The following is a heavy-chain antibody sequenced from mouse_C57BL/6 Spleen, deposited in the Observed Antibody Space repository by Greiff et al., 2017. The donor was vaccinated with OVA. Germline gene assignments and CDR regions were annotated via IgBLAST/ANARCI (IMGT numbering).Heavy chain of an antibody. Sequence: QVHVKQSGAELAKPGASVKLSCKASGYTFTSYWMHWVKQRPGQGLEWIGYINPSSGYTKYNQKFKDKATLTADKSSSTAYMQLSSLTYEDSAVYYCARRDYDDYAMDYWGQGTSVTVSS. CDR1: GYTFTSYW. J-gene: IGHJ4*01. CDR2: INPSSGYT. CDR3: ARRDYDDYAMDY. D-gene: IGHD2-4*01. V-gene: IGHV1-7*01.